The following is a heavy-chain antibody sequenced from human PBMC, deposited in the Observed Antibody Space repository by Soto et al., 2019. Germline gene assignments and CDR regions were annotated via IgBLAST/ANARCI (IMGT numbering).Heavy chain of an antibody. CDR3: ASQGSSSWYSRPYNFNY. Sequence: QVQLVQSGAEVKKPGSSVKVSCKASGGTFSSNAISWVRQAPGQGLEWMGGIIPIFGTANYAQKFQGRVTITADESTSTAYMELSSLRSEDKAVYYCASQGSSSWYSRPYNFNYWGQGTLVTVSS. CDR1: GGTFSSNA. CDR2: IIPIFGTA. D-gene: IGHD6-13*01. V-gene: IGHV1-69*01. J-gene: IGHJ4*02.